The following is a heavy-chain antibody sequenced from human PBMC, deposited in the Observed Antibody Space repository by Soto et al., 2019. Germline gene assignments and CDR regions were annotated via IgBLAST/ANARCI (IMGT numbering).Heavy chain of an antibody. V-gene: IGHV3-66*01. Sequence: EVQLVESGGGLVQPGGSLRLSCAASGFTVSTKSMSWVRQAPGKGLEWVSVIYSGGSTFYADSGRGRFTISRDNSKNTVNLHTNSLRAEDTAVYYCARDPWAADYWGQGTLVTVSS. D-gene: IGHD3-16*01. CDR3: ARDPWAADY. CDR1: GFTVSTKS. J-gene: IGHJ4*02. CDR2: IYSGGST.